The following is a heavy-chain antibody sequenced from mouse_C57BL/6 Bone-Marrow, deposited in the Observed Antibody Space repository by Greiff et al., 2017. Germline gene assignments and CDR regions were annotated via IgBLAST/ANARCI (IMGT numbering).Heavy chain of an antibody. D-gene: IGHD1-1*01. J-gene: IGHJ4*01. CDR3: AREGDYYGSSYDLLYAMDY. CDR2: ISDGGSYT. V-gene: IGHV5-4*01. CDR1: GFTFSSYA. Sequence: EVQGVESGGGLVKPGGSLKLSCAASGFTFSSYAMSWVRQTPEKRLEWVATISDGGSYTYYPDKVKGRFTISRDNAKNNLYLQMSHLKSEDTAMYYCAREGDYYGSSYDLLYAMDYWGQGTSVTVSS.